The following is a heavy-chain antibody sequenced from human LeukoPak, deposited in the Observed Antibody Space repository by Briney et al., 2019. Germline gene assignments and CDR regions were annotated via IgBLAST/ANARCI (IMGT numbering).Heavy chain of an antibody. J-gene: IGHJ6*02. CDR2: ISYDGSNK. D-gene: IGHD3-9*01. CDR1: GFTFSSYA. CDR3: ARVPLRYFDWRVRYGMDV. Sequence: PGGSLRLSCAASGFTFSSYAMHWVRQAPGKGLEWVAVISYDGSNKYYADSVKGRFTISRDNSKNTLYLQMNSLRSEDTAVYYCARVPLRYFDWRVRYGMDVWGQGTTVTVSS. V-gene: IGHV3-30-3*01.